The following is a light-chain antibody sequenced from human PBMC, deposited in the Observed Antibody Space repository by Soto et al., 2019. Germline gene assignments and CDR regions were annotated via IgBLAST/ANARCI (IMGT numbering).Light chain of an antibody. CDR3: LQYNNWVPT. V-gene: IGKV3-15*01. CDR1: QSVRSN. J-gene: IGKJ1*01. CDR2: GAS. Sequence: EIVMTQSPATLSVSPGERATLSCRASQSVRSNLAWYQQKPGQAPRLLIYGASTRATGIPARFSGSGSGTEFTLTISSLHSEDFAVYYCLQYNNWVPTFGQGTKVEIK.